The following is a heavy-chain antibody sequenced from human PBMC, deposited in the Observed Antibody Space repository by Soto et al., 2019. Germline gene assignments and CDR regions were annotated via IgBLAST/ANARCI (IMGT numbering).Heavy chain of an antibody. J-gene: IGHJ4*02. V-gene: IGHV4-59*08. D-gene: IGHD4-17*01. CDR1: GGSISSYY. Sequence: SSETLSLTCTVSGGSISSYYWSWIRQPPGKGLEWIGYIYYSGSTNYNPSLKSRVTISVDTSKNQFSLKLSSVTAADTAVYYCARIDYGDYEPFFDYWGQGTLVTVSS. CDR2: IYYSGST. CDR3: ARIDYGDYEPFFDY.